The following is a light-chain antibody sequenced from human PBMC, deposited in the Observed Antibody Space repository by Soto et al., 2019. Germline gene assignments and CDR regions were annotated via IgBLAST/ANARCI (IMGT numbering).Light chain of an antibody. CDR2: EGT. CDR1: SSDVWSYNL. J-gene: IGLJ2*01. CDR3: CSYAGSSTSV. Sequence: QSVLTQPASVSGSPGQSITISCTGTSSDVWSYNLVSWYQQHPGKAPKLMIYEGTKRPSGVSNRFSGSKSGVTASLTISGLHAEDEADYYCCSYAGSSTSVFGGGTELTVL. V-gene: IGLV2-23*01.